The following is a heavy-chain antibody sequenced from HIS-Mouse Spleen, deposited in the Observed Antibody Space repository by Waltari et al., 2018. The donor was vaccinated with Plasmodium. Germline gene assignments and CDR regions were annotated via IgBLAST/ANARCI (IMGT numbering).Heavy chain of an antibody. CDR3: ARSLGDDY. D-gene: IGHD3-16*01. Sequence: GLECMGWISAYNGNTNYAQKLQGRVTMTTDTSTSTAYMELRSLRSDDTAVYYCARSLGDDYWGQGTLVTVSS. V-gene: IGHV1-18*01. CDR2: ISAYNGNT. J-gene: IGHJ4*02.